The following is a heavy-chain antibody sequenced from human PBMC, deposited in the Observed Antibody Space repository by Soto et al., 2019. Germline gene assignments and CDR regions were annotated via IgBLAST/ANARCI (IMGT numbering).Heavy chain of an antibody. Sequence: QVQLVQSETEVRKPGSSVKVSCRASGGTFGSNAISWVRQAPGQGLEWMGNIIPIFGTTKNAQNFQGRVTITADKSTNTAYMELTSLTSEDTAIYSCPREGFTFGPGAVRGAFDTWGQGTMVTFSS. D-gene: IGHD4-4*01. CDR3: PREGFTFGPGAVRGAFDT. J-gene: IGHJ3*02. V-gene: IGHV1-69*14. CDR1: GGTFGSNA. CDR2: IIPIFGTT.